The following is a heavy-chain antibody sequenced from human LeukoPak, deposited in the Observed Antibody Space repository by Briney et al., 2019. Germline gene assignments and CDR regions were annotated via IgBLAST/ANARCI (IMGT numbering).Heavy chain of an antibody. J-gene: IGHJ4*02. CDR3: ALGYCSSTSCYENFDY. Sequence: SETLSLTCAVSGYSISSGYYWGWIRQPPGKGLEWIGSIYHSGSTYYNPSLKSRITISVDTSKNQFSLKLSSVTAADTAVYYCALGYCSSTSCYENFDYWGQGTLVTVSS. CDR1: GYSISSGYY. D-gene: IGHD2-2*01. V-gene: IGHV4-38-2*01. CDR2: IYHSGST.